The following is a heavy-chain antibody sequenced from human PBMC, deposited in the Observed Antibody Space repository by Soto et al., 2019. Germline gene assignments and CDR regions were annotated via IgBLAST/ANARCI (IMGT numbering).Heavy chain of an antibody. CDR3: AVFEYSSSLVYYYYGMDV. CDR2: IIPIFGTA. V-gene: IGHV1-69*06. J-gene: IGHJ6*02. D-gene: IGHD6-6*01. Sequence: SVKVSCKASGGTFSSYAISWVRQAPGQGLEWMGGIIPIFGTANYAQKFQGRVTITADKSTSTAYMELSSLRSEDTAVYYCAVFEYSSSLVYYYYGMDVWGQGTTVTVSS. CDR1: GGTFSSYA.